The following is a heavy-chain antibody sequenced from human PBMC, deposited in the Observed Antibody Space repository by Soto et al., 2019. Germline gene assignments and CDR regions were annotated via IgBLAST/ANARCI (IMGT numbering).Heavy chain of an antibody. CDR3: TRESPGTYYFDY. Sequence: ASVKVSCKASGYTFTNYFMHWVRQAPGQGLEWMGMINPSGGITIYAQKFQGRATMPRDTSTSTDYMELSSLTSEDTAVYYCTRESPGTYYFDYWGQGTLVTVAS. J-gene: IGHJ4*02. CDR1: GYTFTNYF. D-gene: IGHD1-1*01. V-gene: IGHV1-46*03. CDR2: INPSGGIT.